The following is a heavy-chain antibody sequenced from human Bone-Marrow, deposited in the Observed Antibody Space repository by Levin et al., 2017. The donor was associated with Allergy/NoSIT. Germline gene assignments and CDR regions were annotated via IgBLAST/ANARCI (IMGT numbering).Heavy chain of an antibody. CDR1: GGSISSYY. D-gene: IGHD2-2*01. CDR3: ARDRKSCSSTSCYYYYYGMDV. Sequence: SQTLSLTCTVSGGSISSYYWSWLRQPAGKGLEWIGRIYTSGSTNYNPSLKSRVTMSVDTSKNQFSLKLSSVTAADTAVYYCARDRKSCSSTSCYYYYYGMDVWGQGTTVTVSS. CDR2: IYTSGST. V-gene: IGHV4-4*07. J-gene: IGHJ6*02.